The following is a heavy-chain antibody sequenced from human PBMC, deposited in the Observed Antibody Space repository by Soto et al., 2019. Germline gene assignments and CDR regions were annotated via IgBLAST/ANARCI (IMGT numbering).Heavy chain of an antibody. Sequence: EVQLVESGGGLVQPGGSLKLSCAASGFTFSGSAMHWVRQASGKGLEWVGRIRSKANSYATAYAASVKGRFTISRDDSKNTAYLQMNSLKTEDTAVYYCKGSPSHPKAGDLDYWGQGTLVTVSS. D-gene: IGHD2-21*02. CDR3: KGSPSHPKAGDLDY. V-gene: IGHV3-73*01. CDR1: GFTFSGSA. CDR2: IRSKANSYAT. J-gene: IGHJ4*02.